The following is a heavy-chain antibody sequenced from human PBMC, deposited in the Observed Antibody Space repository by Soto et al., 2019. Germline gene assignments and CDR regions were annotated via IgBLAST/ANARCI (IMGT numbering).Heavy chain of an antibody. D-gene: IGHD1-7*01. V-gene: IGHV3-30*18. CDR2: ISYDGSNK. CDR3: AKGIRAGTTISPSDY. CDR1: GFTFSSYG. Sequence: QVQLVESGGGVVQPGRSLRLSCAASGFTFSSYGMHWVRQAPGKGLEWVAVISYDGSNKYYADSVKGRFTISRDNSKNPLYLQMNSLRAEDTAVYYCAKGIRAGTTISPSDYWGQGTLVTVSS. J-gene: IGHJ4*02.